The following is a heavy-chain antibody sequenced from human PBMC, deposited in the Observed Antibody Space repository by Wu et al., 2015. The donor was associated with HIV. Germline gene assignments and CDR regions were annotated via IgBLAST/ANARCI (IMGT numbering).Heavy chain of an antibody. CDR3: ARDLLPTTSWTDSYYYGMDV. J-gene: IGHJ6*02. D-gene: IGHD2-2*01. CDR2: IIPIFGTS. V-gene: IGHV1-69*05. Sequence: QVQLVQSGAEVKRPGSSVKVSCKASGGTFSTYAISWVRQAPGQGLEWMGGIIPIFGTSNYAQKFQGRVTITTDESTSTAYMELSSLRSEDTAVYYCARDLLPTTSWTDSYYYGMDVWGPGTTSPS. CDR1: GGTFSTYA.